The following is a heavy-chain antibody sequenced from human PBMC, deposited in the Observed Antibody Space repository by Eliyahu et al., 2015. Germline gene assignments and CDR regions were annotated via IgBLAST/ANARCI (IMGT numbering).Heavy chain of an antibody. CDR3: AKGQQYYYDSSGYYREADY. V-gene: IGHV3-30*18. J-gene: IGHJ4*02. D-gene: IGHD3-22*01. Sequence: QVQLVESGGGVVQPGRSLRLSCAASGFTFSSXGXXWVRQAPGKGLEWVAVISYDGSNKYYADSVKGRFTISRDNSKNTLYLQMNSLRAEDTAVYYCAKGQQYYYDSSGYYREADYWGQGTLVTVSS. CDR1: GFTFSSXG. CDR2: ISYDGSNK.